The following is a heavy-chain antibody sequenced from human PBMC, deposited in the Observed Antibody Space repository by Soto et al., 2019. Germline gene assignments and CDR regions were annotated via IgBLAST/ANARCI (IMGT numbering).Heavy chain of an antibody. V-gene: IGHV4-61*01. D-gene: IGHD3-22*01. J-gene: IGHJ4*02. CDR1: GVSVSSGNYY. CDR2: IYYSGST. CDR3: ARVDYYDSSGSSWIFDY. Sequence: SETLSLTCTFSGVSVSSGNYYWSGIRPPPGKGLEWIGYIYYSGSTNYNPALKSRVTISVDTSKNQSSLKLSSVTAADTAVYYCARVDYYDSSGSSWIFDYWGQGTLVTVSS.